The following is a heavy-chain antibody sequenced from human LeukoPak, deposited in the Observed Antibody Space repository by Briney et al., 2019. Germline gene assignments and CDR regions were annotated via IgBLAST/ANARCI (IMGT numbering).Heavy chain of an antibody. CDR3: ARGTGSGNMCFDY. CDR1: GYTFTSYC. D-gene: IGHD3-10*01. CDR2: ISDYNGNT. Sequence: ASVKVSCKASGYTFTSYCISWVRQAPGQGLEWLVWISDYNGNTNYAQKLQGRVTMTTDTSTSTAYMELKSLRSDDTAVYYCARGTGSGNMCFDYWGQGTLVTVSS. V-gene: IGHV1-18*01. J-gene: IGHJ4*02.